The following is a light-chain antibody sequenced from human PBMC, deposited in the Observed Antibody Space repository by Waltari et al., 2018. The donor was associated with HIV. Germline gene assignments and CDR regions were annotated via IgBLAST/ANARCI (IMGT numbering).Light chain of an antibody. CDR1: SSDVGGYNY. Sequence: QSALTQPRSVSGSPGQSVTISCTGTSSDVGGYNYVSWYQEHLGKAPKLIIYDVSKRPSGVPDRFSGSKSGNTASLTISGLQAEDETDYYCCSYAGRYTWVFGGGTKLTV. CDR3: CSYAGRYTWV. V-gene: IGLV2-11*01. CDR2: DVS. J-gene: IGLJ3*02.